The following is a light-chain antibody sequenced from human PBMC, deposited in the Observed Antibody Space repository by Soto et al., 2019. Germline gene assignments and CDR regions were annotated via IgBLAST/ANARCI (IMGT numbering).Light chain of an antibody. Sequence: QSALTQPTSVSGSPGQSITISCTGNHNDIGTYDYVSWYRQQPGRASRLLIHGVTTQPSGNSGRFSASTSGLTASLTISGLQPEDKADYYCSSFTSNRMYVFGPGTNVTVL. CDR1: HNDIGTYDY. CDR3: SSFTSNRMYV. J-gene: IGLJ1*01. V-gene: IGLV2-14*03. CDR2: GVT.